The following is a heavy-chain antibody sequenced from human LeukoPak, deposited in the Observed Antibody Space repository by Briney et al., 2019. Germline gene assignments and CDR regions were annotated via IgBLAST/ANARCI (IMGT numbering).Heavy chain of an antibody. J-gene: IGHJ3*02. CDR1: GFTFSSYA. Sequence: GGSLRLSCAASGFTFSSYAMSWFRQAPGKGLEWVSAISGSGGSTYYADSVKGRFTISRDNSKNTLYLQMNSLRAEDTAVYYCASRDPYSSAAFDIWGQGTMVTVSS. CDR2: ISGSGGST. D-gene: IGHD2-21*01. V-gene: IGHV3-23*01. CDR3: ASRDPYSSAAFDI.